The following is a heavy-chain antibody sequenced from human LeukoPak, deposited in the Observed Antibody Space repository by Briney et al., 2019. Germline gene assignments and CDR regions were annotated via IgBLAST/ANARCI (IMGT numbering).Heavy chain of an antibody. V-gene: IGHV1-8*01. Sequence: ASVKVSCKASGYTFTSYDIYWVRQATGQGLEWMGWMNPNSGNTGYAQKFQGRVTMTRNTSISTAYMELSSLRSEDTAVYYCARDYRGIAAAGKGSYYYYYYMDVWGKGTTVTVSS. CDR2: MNPNSGNT. CDR3: ARDYRGIAAAGKGSYYYYYYMDV. CDR1: GYTFTSYD. D-gene: IGHD6-13*01. J-gene: IGHJ6*03.